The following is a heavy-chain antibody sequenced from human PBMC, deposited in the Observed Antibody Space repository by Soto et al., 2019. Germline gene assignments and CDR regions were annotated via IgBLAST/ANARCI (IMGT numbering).Heavy chain of an antibody. D-gene: IGHD2-8*01. CDR3: XXXXXGSYAMDV. V-gene: IGHV3-23*01. CDR2: ASPSGDMS. J-gene: IGHJ6*02. CDR1: GFTFSNHA. Sequence: DVQLLESGGGLVKPGGSLKLSCAASGFTFSNHAMRWVRQAPGKGLEWVSSASPSGDMSYYADSVKGRFTIARDNSKXXXXXXXXXXXXXXXXXXXXXXXXXGSYAMDVWGRGTSVTVSS.